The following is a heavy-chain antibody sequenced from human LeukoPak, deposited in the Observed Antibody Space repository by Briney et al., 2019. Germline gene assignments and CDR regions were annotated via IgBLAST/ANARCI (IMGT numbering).Heavy chain of an antibody. V-gene: IGHV3-30-3*01. D-gene: IGHD3-16*01. CDR1: GFTFSSYA. CDR2: ISYDGGNK. CDR3: ARWGILELRPSFDY. J-gene: IGHJ4*02. Sequence: GGSLRLSCAASGFTFSSYAMHWVRQAPGKGLEWVAVISYDGGNKYYADSVKGRFTISRDNSKNTLYLQMNSLRAEDTAVYYCARWGILELRPSFDYWGQGTLVTVSS.